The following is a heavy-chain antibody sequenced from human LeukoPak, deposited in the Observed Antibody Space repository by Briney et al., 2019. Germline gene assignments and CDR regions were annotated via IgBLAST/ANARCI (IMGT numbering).Heavy chain of an antibody. J-gene: IGHJ4*02. Sequence: ASVKVSCKASGYTFSSYGISWVRQAPGQGLEWMGWISAYNGNTNYAQKLRGRVTMTTDTSTSTAYMELRSLRSDDTAVYYCARGSLVGATGPNFDYWGQGTLVTVSS. CDR1: GYTFSSYG. V-gene: IGHV1-18*01. CDR2: ISAYNGNT. D-gene: IGHD1-26*01. CDR3: ARGSLVGATGPNFDY.